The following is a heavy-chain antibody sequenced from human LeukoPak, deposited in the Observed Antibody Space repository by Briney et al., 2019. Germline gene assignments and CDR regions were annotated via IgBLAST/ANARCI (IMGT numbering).Heavy chain of an antibody. CDR1: GGSISSYD. D-gene: IGHD3-10*01. CDR2: IYTSGSI. CDR3: ARDSGTTGEVKFDP. J-gene: IGHJ5*02. V-gene: IGHV4-4*07. Sequence: SETLSLTCTVSGGSISSYDWSWIRQPAGKGLEWIGRIYTSGSITYNPSLKSRVSMSEDTSKNQFSLKLSSVTAADTAVYYCARDSGTTGEVKFDPWGQGTLVTVSS.